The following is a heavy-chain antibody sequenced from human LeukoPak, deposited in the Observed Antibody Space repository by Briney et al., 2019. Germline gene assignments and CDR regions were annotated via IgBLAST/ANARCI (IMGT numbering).Heavy chain of an antibody. V-gene: IGHV3-30*02. CDR2: IRFDGSNK. CDR3: ARGDGYCSSASCSGN. D-gene: IGHD2-2*03. CDR1: GFTLNTYG. Sequence: GGSLRLSCAASGFTLNTYGMHWVRQAPGKGLEWVAFIRFDGSNKYYADSVKGRFTISRDDSKNTLYLQMKSLRPEDTAVYYCARGDGYCSSASCSGNWGQGTLVTVSS. J-gene: IGHJ4*02.